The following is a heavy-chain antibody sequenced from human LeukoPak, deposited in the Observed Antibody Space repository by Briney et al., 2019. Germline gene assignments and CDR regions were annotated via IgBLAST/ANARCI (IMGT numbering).Heavy chain of an antibody. CDR1: GFTFSSYG. D-gene: IGHD2-15*01. J-gene: IGHJ3*02. CDR2: IWYDGSNK. Sequence: GGSLRLSCAASGFTFSSYGMHWVRQAPGKGLEWVAVIWYDGSNKYYADSVKGRFTISRDNAKNSLYLQMNSLRAEDTAVYYCARDSAGDAFDIWGQGTMVTVSS. CDR3: ARDSAGDAFDI. V-gene: IGHV3-33*01.